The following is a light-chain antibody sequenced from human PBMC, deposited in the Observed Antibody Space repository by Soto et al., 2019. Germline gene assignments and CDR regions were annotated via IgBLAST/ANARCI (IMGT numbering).Light chain of an antibody. J-gene: IGKJ1*01. CDR3: QQSYSTPWP. Sequence: DIQMNQSPSSLSASVGDRVTITCRASQSISSYLNWYQQKPGKAPNLLIYAASSLQSGVPSRFSGSGPGTDCTLTISSLQPEDFATYYCQQSYSTPWPFGQGTKVEIK. V-gene: IGKV1-39*01. CDR1: QSISSY. CDR2: AAS.